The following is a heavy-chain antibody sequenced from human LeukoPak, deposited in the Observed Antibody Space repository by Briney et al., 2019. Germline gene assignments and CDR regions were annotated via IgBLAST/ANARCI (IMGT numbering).Heavy chain of an antibody. CDR1: GLTFTSCA. CDR3: VRDRSYGSQYYYYIDV. J-gene: IGHJ6*03. V-gene: IGHV3-48*01. D-gene: IGHD4-17*01. CDR2: ISASSANI. Sequence: GGSLRLSCTASGLTFTSCAMNWVRQTPGKRLEWVSYISASSANIHYADSVKGRFTVSRDNAKNSLYLQMNSLTAEDTATYYCVRDRSYGSQYYYYIDVWGRGTTVTVSS.